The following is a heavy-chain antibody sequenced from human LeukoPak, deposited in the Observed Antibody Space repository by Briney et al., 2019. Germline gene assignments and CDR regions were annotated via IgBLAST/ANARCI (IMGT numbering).Heavy chain of an antibody. J-gene: IGHJ3*02. CDR3: AKDLPFDI. CDR2: ISGSGGST. V-gene: IGHV3-23*01. Sequence: GGSLRLSGAASGFTFSSYTMRGVRHAPGEGVEGVSAISGSGGSTYYADAVKRRFTISRDNTKNPLHLQKNSLRAENTAVYYCAKDLPFDIWGQGTMVTVSS. CDR1: GFTFSSYT.